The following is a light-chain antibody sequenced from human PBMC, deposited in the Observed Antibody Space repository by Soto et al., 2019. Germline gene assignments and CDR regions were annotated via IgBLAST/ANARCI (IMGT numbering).Light chain of an antibody. CDR1: ETVTDRQ. CDR2: AIS. J-gene: IGKJ1*01. CDR3: QQYGTSQWT. V-gene: IGKV3-20*01. Sequence: IVLTQSPGTLSLSPGERATLSCRSSETVTDRQLAWYQQKPGQAPRLLFFAISSRVAGIPDRFSASGSGTDFPLTISRLEPEDFAMYYCQQYGTSQWTFALGTKVEVK.